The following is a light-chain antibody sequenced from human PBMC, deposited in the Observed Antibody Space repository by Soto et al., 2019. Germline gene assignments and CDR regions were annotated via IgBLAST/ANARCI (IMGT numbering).Light chain of an antibody. CDR1: HDISKY. J-gene: IGKJ3*01. CDR2: DAS. CDR3: QQYDNLPVT. V-gene: IGKV1-33*01. Sequence: DIQMTQSPSSLSASVGDRVTITCQASHDISKYLNWYQQKPGKAPKLLIYDASNLETGVPSRFSGSGSGTDFNFTISSLQPEDIASYYCQQYDNLPVTFGPGTKVDIK.